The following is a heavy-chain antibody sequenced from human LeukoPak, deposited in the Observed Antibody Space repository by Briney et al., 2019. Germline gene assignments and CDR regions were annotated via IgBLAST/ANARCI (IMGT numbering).Heavy chain of an antibody. CDR3: AGGGGTYYDY. V-gene: IGHV4-59*01. D-gene: IGHD3-16*01. J-gene: IGHJ4*02. Sequence: SETLSLTCTVSGGSINSYYWSWIRQPPGKGLEWIGYIYFSGRTTNYNPSLKSRVTISVDTWRNQFSLKLNSVTAADTAVYYCAGGGGTYYDYWGQGTLVTVSS. CDR1: GGSINSYY. CDR2: IYFSGRTT.